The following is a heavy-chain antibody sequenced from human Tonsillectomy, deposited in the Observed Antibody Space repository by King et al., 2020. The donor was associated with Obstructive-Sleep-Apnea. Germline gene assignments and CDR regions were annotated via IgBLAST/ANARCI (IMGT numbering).Heavy chain of an antibody. CDR1: GGSISSSSYY. CDR2: IYYSGST. V-gene: IGHV4-39*07. CDR3: ARVPYITGWSGWFDP. Sequence: QLQESGPGLVKPSETLSLTCTVSGGSISSSSYYWGWIRQPPGKGLEWIGSIYYSGSTNYNPSLKSRVTISIDTSKNQFSLKLSSVTAADPAVYYCARVPYITGWSGWFDPWGQGTLVTVSS. D-gene: IGHD6-19*01. J-gene: IGHJ5*02.